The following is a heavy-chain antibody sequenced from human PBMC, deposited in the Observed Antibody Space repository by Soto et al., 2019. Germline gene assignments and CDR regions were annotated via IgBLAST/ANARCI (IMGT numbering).Heavy chain of an antibody. CDR1: GFTFSSYW. Sequence: EVQLVESGGGLVQPGGSLRLSCAASGFTFSSYWMHWVRQAPGKGLVWVSRINSDGSSTSYADSVKGRFNISRDNAKNTLYLQMNSLRAEDTAVYYCARVDYYYYYGMDVWGQVTTVTVSS. V-gene: IGHV3-74*01. J-gene: IGHJ6*02. CDR3: ARVDYYYYYGMDV. CDR2: INSDGSST.